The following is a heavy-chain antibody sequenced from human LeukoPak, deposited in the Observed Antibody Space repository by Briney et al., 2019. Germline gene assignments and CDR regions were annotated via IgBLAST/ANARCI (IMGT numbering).Heavy chain of an antibody. CDR3: AGGTDIVAAIPYDY. CDR1: GYTFSSYY. D-gene: IGHD5-12*01. CDR2: INPGGGTT. J-gene: IGHJ4*02. Sequence: ASVKVSCKASGYTFSSYYIHWVRRAPGQGLEWMGIINPGGGTTAHAQKFQGRVTMTRDTSTSTVYMELSSLRSEDTAVYYCAGGTDIVAAIPYDYWGQGTLVTVSS. V-gene: IGHV1-46*01.